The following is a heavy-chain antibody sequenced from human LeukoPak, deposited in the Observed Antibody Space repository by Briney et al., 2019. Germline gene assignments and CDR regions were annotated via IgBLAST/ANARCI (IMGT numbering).Heavy chain of an antibody. Sequence: GGSLRLSCAASGFTFSSYAMHWVRQAPGKGLVWVAVISYDGSNKYYADSVKGRFTISRDNSKNTLYLQMNSLRAEDTAVYYCARGPGTRYCSSTSCYLNYWGQGTLVTVSS. D-gene: IGHD2-2*01. CDR1: GFTFSSYA. CDR2: ISYDGSNK. CDR3: ARGPGTRYCSSTSCYLNY. V-gene: IGHV3-30-3*01. J-gene: IGHJ4*02.